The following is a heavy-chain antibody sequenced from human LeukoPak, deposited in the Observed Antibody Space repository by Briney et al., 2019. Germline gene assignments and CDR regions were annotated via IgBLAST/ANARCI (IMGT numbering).Heavy chain of an antibody. V-gene: IGHV1-2*02. CDR1: GYTFTGYY. Sequence: ASVEVSCKASGYTFTGYYMHWVRQAPGQGLEWMGWINPNSGATNYAQKFQGRVTMTRDTSISTAYMELSRLRSDDTAVYYCASATLVPVFVWGQGTMVTVSS. J-gene: IGHJ3*01. D-gene: IGHD4/OR15-4a*01. CDR2: INPNSGAT. CDR3: ASATLVPVFV.